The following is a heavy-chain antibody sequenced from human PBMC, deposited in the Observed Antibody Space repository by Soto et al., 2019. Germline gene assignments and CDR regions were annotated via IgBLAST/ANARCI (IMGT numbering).Heavy chain of an antibody. CDR3: ARQMFIGGMDV. J-gene: IGHJ6*02. Sequence: QVQLQESGPGLVKPSETLSLTCTVSGASISSYYWSWIRQPPGKGLEWIGYIYYSGSTNYNPSLKSPVTISVDTSKNQFALRLSSVTAADTAVYHCARQMFIGGMDVWGQGTTVTVSS. CDR1: GASISSYY. D-gene: IGHD2-15*01. CDR2: IYYSGST. V-gene: IGHV4-59*08.